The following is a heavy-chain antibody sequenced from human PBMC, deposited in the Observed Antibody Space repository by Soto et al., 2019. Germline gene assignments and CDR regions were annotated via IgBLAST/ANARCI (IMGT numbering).Heavy chain of an antibody. CDR1: GYTFTTYD. Sequence: ASVKVSCKSSGYTFTTYDINWVRQATGQGLEWMGWMNPSSGNTGYAQKFQGRVTMTRSTSIYTAYMELSSLTSEDTAVYYCARANRGTEFVYWGQGTLVTVSS. CDR2: MNPSSGNT. CDR3: ARANRGTEFVY. J-gene: IGHJ4*02. V-gene: IGHV1-8*01.